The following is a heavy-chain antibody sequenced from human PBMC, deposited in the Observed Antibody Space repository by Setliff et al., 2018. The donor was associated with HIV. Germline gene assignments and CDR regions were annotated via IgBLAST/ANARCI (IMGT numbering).Heavy chain of an antibody. CDR3: ARIPYSDSFFDS. Sequence: PGGSLRLSCAASGFTFSSYAMSWVRQAPGKGLEWVSTLSGSGVSTYYADSVKGRFTISRDNAKNSVYLQMNSLRAEDTAVYYCARIPYSDSFFDSWGQGTLVTVSS. CDR1: GFTFSSYA. D-gene: IGHD4-17*01. CDR2: LSGSGVST. J-gene: IGHJ4*02. V-gene: IGHV3-23*01.